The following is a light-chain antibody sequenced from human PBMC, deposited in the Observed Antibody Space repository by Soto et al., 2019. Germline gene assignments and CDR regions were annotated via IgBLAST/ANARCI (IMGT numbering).Light chain of an antibody. Sequence: AIRMTQSPSSFSASTGDRVTITCRASQGISSYLAWYQQKPGKAPKLLIYAASTLQSGVPSRFSGSGSGTDFTLTIGCLQSEDFATSYCHQYYSYPGTFGGGTKVDIK. V-gene: IGKV1-8*01. J-gene: IGKJ4*01. CDR3: HQYYSYPGT. CDR2: AAS. CDR1: QGISSY.